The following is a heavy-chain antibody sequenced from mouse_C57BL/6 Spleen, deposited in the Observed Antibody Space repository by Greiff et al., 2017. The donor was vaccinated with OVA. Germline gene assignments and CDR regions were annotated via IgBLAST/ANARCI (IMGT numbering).Heavy chain of an antibody. J-gene: IGHJ2*01. Sequence: EVKVVESGGGLVKPGGSLKLSCAASGFTFSDYGMHWVRQAPEKGLEWVAYISSGSSTIYYADTVKGRFTISRDNAKNTLFLQMTSLRSEDTAMYYCARTDGSSYYFDYWGQGTTLTVSS. CDR1: GFTFSDYG. CDR3: ARTDGSSYYFDY. CDR2: ISSGSSTI. V-gene: IGHV5-17*01. D-gene: IGHD1-1*01.